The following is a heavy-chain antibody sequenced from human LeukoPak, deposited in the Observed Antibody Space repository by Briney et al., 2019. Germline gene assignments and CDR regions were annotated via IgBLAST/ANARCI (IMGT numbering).Heavy chain of an antibody. D-gene: IGHD3-16*01. CDR2: INPYSGDT. V-gene: IGHV1-2*06. CDR3: ARDQGSLTRCLYTGY. CDR1: GYKFSSYG. J-gene: IGHJ4*02. Sequence: ASVKVSCKTSGYKFSSYGIIWVRQAPGQGLEWMGRINPYSGDTNFAQKFQGRVTMTRDTPITTAHMDVSSLTPDDTAVYFCARDQGSLTRCLYTGYWGQGTQVTVSS.